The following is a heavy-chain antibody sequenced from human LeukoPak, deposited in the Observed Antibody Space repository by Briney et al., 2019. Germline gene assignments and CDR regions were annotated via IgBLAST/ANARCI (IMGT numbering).Heavy chain of an antibody. V-gene: IGHV1-2*04. J-gene: IGHJ4*02. CDR2: INPNSGGT. CDR1: GYTFTGYY. Sequence: ASVKVSCKASGYTFTGYYMHWVRQAPGQGLEWMGWINPNSGGTNYAQKFQGWVTMTRDTSISTAYMELSRLRSDDTAVYYCARGSLLFYNVDTVATLFDYWGQGTLVTVSS. D-gene: IGHD5-12*01. CDR3: ARGSLLFYNVDTVATLFDY.